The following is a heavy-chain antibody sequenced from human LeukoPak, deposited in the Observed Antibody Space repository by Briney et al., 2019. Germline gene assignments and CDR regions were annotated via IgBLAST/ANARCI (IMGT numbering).Heavy chain of an antibody. J-gene: IGHJ6*03. CDR1: GYTFTSYD. D-gene: IGHD3/OR15-3a*01. Sequence: ASVKVSCKASGYTFTSYDINWVRQATAPGLEWMGWMNPNSGNTGYAQKFQGRVTMTKNTSITTASMELSSLRSEATAVYYCARALSWTTNSYYYMDVWGKGTTVTVSS. CDR3: ARALSWTTNSYYYMDV. CDR2: MNPNSGNT. V-gene: IGHV1-8*01.